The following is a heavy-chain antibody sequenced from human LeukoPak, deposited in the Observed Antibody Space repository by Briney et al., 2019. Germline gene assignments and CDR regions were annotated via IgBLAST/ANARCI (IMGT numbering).Heavy chain of an antibody. J-gene: IGHJ3*02. D-gene: IGHD5-18*01. CDR3: ARAAWIQLWNAFDI. Sequence: GGSLRLSCAASGFTFSRFNLHWVRQAPGKGLEWVAVISYDGSNKYYADSVKGRFTISRDNSKSTLYLQMNSLRAEDTAVYYCARAAWIQLWNAFDIWGQGTMVTVSS. CDR2: ISYDGSNK. V-gene: IGHV3-30*19. CDR1: GFTFSRFN.